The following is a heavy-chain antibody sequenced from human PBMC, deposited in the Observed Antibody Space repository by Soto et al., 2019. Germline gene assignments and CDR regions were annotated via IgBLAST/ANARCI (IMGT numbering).Heavy chain of an antibody. V-gene: IGHV6-1*01. D-gene: IGHD2-8*01. Sequence: SQTLSLTCAISGDTVSNNAVAWNWIRQSPSRGLEWLGRTYYRSKWYNDYAVSVKSRITINPDTSNNQLSLQLNSVTPDDTAVYYCARLIGNSWLDSWGQGTLVTVSS. J-gene: IGHJ5*01. CDR1: GDTVSNNAVA. CDR2: TYYRSKWYN. CDR3: ARLIGNSWLDS.